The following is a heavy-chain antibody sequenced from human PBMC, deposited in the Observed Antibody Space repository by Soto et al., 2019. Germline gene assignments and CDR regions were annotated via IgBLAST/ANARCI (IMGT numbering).Heavy chain of an antibody. D-gene: IGHD3-10*01. CDR3: TRRSRWYYYGTASYYNLWFDP. CDR2: IYYSGST. J-gene: IGHJ5*02. Sequence: LSLTCTVSGGSISSYYWSWIRQPPGKGLEWIGYIYYSGSTNYNPSLKSRVTISVDTSKNQFSLKLSSVTAADTAVYFCTRRSRWYYYGTASYYNLWFDPWGHGTLVTVS. V-gene: IGHV4-59*08. CDR1: GGSISSYY.